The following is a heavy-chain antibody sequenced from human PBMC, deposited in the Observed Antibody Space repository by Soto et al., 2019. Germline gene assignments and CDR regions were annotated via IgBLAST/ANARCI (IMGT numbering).Heavy chain of an antibody. V-gene: IGHV3-13*01. J-gene: IGHJ5*02. CDR3: ARGIAAAGDWFDP. CDR1: GFTFSSYD. CDR2: IGTAGDT. D-gene: IGHD6-13*01. Sequence: EVQLVESGGGLVQPGGSLRLSCAASGFTFSSYDMHWVRQATGKGLEWVSAIGTAGDTYYPGSVKGRFTISRENAKNSLYLQMNSRRAGDTAVYYCARGIAAAGDWFDPWGQGTLVTVSS.